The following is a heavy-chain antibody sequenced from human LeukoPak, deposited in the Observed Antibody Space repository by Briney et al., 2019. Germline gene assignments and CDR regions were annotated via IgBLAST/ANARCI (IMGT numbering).Heavy chain of an antibody. Sequence: GGSLRLSCAASGFTFSNAWMSWVRQAPGKGLEWVGRIKSKTDGGTTDYAAPVKGRFTISRDDSKNTLYLQMNSLRAEDTAVYYCAKVEVVDYEYYFDYWGQGTLVTVSS. CDR3: AKVEVVDYEYYFDY. V-gene: IGHV3-15*01. CDR2: IKSKTDGGTT. D-gene: IGHD4-17*01. CDR1: GFTFSNAW. J-gene: IGHJ4*02.